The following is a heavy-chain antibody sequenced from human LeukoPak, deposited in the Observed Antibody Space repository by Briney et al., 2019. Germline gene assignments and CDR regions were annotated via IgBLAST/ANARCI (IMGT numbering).Heavy chain of an antibody. CDR2: INPKSGGT. D-gene: IGHD3-22*01. Sequence: GASVKISCKASGYTFTGYCMHWVRQAPGQGLEWMGWINPKSGGTNYAQKFQGRVTMTRDTSTSTVYMELSSLRSEDTAVYYCATEPYYYDSSGPSVDYWGQGTLVTVSS. CDR1: GYTFTGYC. V-gene: IGHV1-2*02. CDR3: ATEPYYYDSSGPSVDY. J-gene: IGHJ4*02.